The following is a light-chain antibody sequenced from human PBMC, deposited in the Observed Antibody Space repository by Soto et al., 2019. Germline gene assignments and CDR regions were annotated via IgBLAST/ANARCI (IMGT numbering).Light chain of an antibody. J-gene: IGLJ3*02. CDR3: CSYAGSSTVV. V-gene: IGLV2-23*01. CDR2: EGS. CDR1: SSDVGSYNL. Sequence: QSALTQPASVSGSLGQSITISCTGTSSDVGSYNLVSWYQQHPGKAPKLMIYEGSKRPSGVSNRFSGSKSGNTASLTISGLQAEDEADYYCCSYAGSSTVVFGGGTKLTLL.